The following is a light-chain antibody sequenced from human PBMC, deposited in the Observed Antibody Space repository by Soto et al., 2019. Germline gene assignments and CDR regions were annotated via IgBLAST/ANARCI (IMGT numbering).Light chain of an antibody. J-gene: IGKJ2*01. CDR2: DAS. Sequence: DIQMTQSPSTLSASVGARVTIPCRASQSIITWLAWYQQKPGKVPKVLIYDASTLERGVPSRFSGSGSGTEFTLTISSLQPEDFAPYYWQHCSGPLYAFGQGTKLEI. V-gene: IGKV1-5*01. CDR3: QHCSGPLYA. CDR1: QSIITW.